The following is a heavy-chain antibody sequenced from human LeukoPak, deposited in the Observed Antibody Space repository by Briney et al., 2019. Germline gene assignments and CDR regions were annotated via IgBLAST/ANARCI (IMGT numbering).Heavy chain of an antibody. D-gene: IGHD2-2*01. CDR2: IIPILGIA. V-gene: IGHV1-69*04. CDR3: ASSGIVVVPANLKSPFDY. J-gene: IGHJ4*02. CDR1: GGTFSSYA. Sequence: SVKVSCKASGGTFSSYAISWVRQAPGQGLEWMGRIIPILGIANYAQKFQGRVTITADKSTSTAYMELSSLRSEDTAVYYCASSGIVVVPANLKSPFDYWGQGTLVTVSS.